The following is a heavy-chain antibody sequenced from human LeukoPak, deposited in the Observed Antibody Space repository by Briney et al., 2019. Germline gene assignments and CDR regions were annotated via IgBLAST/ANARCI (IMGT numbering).Heavy chain of an antibody. V-gene: IGHV3-33*01. Sequence: GRSLRLSCAASGFGFDIYGMHWVRQAPGKGLEWLAVIWNDGSNKYYADSVKGRFTISRDNSKNTLYLQMNSLRGEDTALYYCARASGPFAYWGQGTLVTASS. CDR1: GFGFDIYG. D-gene: IGHD3-10*01. CDR2: IWNDGSNK. CDR3: ARASGPFAY. J-gene: IGHJ4*02.